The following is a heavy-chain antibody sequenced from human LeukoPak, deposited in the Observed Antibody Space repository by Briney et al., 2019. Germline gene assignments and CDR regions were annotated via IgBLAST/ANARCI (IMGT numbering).Heavy chain of an antibody. CDR3: ARERQDKDFWSGGDY. CDR2: IGTAGDT. Sequence: GGSLRLSCAASGFTFSSYDMHWVRQATGKGLEWVSAIGTAGDTYYPGSVKGRFTISRENAKNSLYLQMNSLRAGDTAVYYCARERQDKDFWSGGDYWGQGTLVTVSS. V-gene: IGHV3-13*01. CDR1: GFTFSSYD. D-gene: IGHD3-3*01. J-gene: IGHJ4*02.